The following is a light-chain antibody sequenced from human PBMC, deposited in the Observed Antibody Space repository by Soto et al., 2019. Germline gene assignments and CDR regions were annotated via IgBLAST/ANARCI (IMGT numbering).Light chain of an antibody. CDR2: EVS. Sequence: QSALTQPASVSGSPGQSITISCTVTSSDVGGYNYVSWYQQHPGKAPKLMIYEVSNRPSGVSNRSSGSKSGNTASLTISGLQAEDEADYYCSSYTSSSTYVFGAGTKVTVL. CDR3: SSYTSSSTYV. V-gene: IGLV2-14*01. J-gene: IGLJ1*01. CDR1: SSDVGGYNY.